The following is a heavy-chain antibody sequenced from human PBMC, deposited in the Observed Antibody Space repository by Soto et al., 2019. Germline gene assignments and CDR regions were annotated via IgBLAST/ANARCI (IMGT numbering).Heavy chain of an antibody. CDR1: GYTFTTFG. J-gene: IGHJ5*02. D-gene: IGHD6-25*01. Sequence: QVQLVQSGPEVKKPGASVKVFCKASGYTFTTFGITWVRQAPGQGLEWMGWISAYNGDTNYAQKFQDRVTMTTDTCTPTAYMELRNLKSDDTAVYYCARGGSQWFDPWGQGTLVTVSS. CDR3: ARGGSQWFDP. V-gene: IGHV1-18*01. CDR2: ISAYNGDT.